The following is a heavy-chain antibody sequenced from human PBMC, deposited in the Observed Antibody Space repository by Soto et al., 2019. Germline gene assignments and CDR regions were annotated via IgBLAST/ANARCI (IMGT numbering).Heavy chain of an antibody. D-gene: IGHD2-21*01. CDR3: GKGRGHIVVVNALYYFDY. CDR1: GFTFSSYG. J-gene: IGHJ4*02. Sequence: QVQLVESGGGVVQPGRSLRLSCAASGFTFSSYGMHWVRQAPGKGLEWVAVISYDGSNKYYADSVKGRFTISRDNSKNTLYLQMNSLRGEDKAVYYCGKGRGHIVVVNALYYFDYWGQGTLVTVSS. CDR2: ISYDGSNK. V-gene: IGHV3-30*18.